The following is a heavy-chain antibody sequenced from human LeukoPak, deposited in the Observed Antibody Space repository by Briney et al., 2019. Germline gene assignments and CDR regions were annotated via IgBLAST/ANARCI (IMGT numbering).Heavy chain of an antibody. V-gene: IGHV1-3*03. CDR2: INAGNGKT. J-gene: IGHJ5*02. D-gene: IGHD5-12*01. CDR1: GYTFTSYA. Sequence: ASVKVSCKASGYTFTSYAMHWVRQAPGQRLEWMGWINAGNGKTKYSQEFQGRVTIIRDTSVSTAYMELSSLRSEDMAVYYCAREWIENWFDPWGQGTLVTVSS. CDR3: AREWIENWFDP.